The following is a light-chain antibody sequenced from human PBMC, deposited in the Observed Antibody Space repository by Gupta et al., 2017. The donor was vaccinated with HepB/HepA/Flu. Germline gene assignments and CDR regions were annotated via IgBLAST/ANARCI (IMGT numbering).Light chain of an antibody. V-gene: IGKV3-15*01. CDR2: GAS. J-gene: IGKJ1*01. Sequence: ETVMTQLPAILSVSPGESAILSCRASQTVGRNLAWYQHKSGQAPVLLIYGASTRVTGVPDRFSGSGSQTEFTLTISSLQSEDLAIYYCQQYNDWPRTFGQGTRVEIE. CDR1: QTVGRN. CDR3: QQYNDWPRT.